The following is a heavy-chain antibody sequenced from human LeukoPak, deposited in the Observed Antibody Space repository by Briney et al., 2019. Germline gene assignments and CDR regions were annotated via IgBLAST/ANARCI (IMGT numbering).Heavy chain of an antibody. Sequence: GGSLRLSCAASGFIFSSYGMHWVRQDPGKGLEWVAVIWYDGSNKYYADSVKGRFTISRDNSKNTLYLQMNSLRAEDTAVYYCARDFYYDSSGYYDYWGQGTLVTVSS. CDR1: GFIFSSYG. D-gene: IGHD3-22*01. CDR2: IWYDGSNK. V-gene: IGHV3-33*01. J-gene: IGHJ4*02. CDR3: ARDFYYDSSGYYDY.